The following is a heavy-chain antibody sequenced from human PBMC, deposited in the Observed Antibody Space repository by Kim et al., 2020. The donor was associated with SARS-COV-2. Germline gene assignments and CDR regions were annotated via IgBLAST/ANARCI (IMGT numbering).Heavy chain of an antibody. CDR1: GGSISSSSYY. V-gene: IGHV4-39*01. Sequence: SETLSLTCIVSGGSISSSSYYWGWIRQPPGKGLEWIGSIYYSGSTYYNPSLKSRVRISVDTSKNQFSLKVRSVTAADTAVYYCARQGPGSGWTYSFAYWG. D-gene: IGHD6-19*01. CDR2: IYYSGST. J-gene: IGHJ4*01. CDR3: ARQGPGSGWTYSFAY.